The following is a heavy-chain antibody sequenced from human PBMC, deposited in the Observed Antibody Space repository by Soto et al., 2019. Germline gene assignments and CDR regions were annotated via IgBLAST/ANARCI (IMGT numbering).Heavy chain of an antibody. V-gene: IGHV3-30*18. Sequence: QVQLVESGGGVIQPGRXLRLSCAASXXXFSGYGMHWVRQAPGKGLEWVAGVSYDGSKTFYADSVKGRFTISRDNSKYTLFLQMNSLRAEDTAVYFCAKDLDSYRFDYWGQGTLVTVSS. CDR2: VSYDGSKT. CDR1: XXXFSGYG. CDR3: AKDLDSYRFDY. J-gene: IGHJ4*02. D-gene: IGHD5-18*01.